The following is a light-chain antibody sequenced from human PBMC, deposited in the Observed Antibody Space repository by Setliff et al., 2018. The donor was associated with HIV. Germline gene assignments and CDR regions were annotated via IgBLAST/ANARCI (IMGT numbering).Light chain of an antibody. Sequence: QSVLTQPPSASGPPGQRVTISCSGSSSNIGSNYVYWYQQLPGTAPKLLIYRSYQRPSGVPDRFSASKSGTSASLAISGVRSEDEADCYCAAWDDSLTNVVFGGGTKVTVL. CDR2: RSY. V-gene: IGLV1-47*01. CDR1: SSNIGSNY. J-gene: IGLJ2*01. CDR3: AAWDDSLTNVV.